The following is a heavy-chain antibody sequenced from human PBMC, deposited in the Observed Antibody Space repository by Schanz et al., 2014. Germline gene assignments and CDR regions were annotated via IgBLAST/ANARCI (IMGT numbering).Heavy chain of an antibody. CDR2: ISAYNGHT. Sequence: QVQLVQSGAEVKKPGASVKVSCKASGYTFISYGIKWVRQAPGQGLEWMGWISAYNGHTDYAQKLQGRVTLTTDTSTSTACMELRNLRSDDTAVYGCARAKRFGDMDVWGQGTTVTVSS. D-gene: IGHD3-10*01. J-gene: IGHJ6*02. CDR1: GYTFISYG. CDR3: ARAKRFGDMDV. V-gene: IGHV1-18*01.